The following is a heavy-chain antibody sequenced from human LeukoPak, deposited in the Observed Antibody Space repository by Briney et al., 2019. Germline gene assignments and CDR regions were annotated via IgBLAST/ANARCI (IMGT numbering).Heavy chain of an antibody. CDR1: GVSINSNNYY. CDR3: QSRYLEWLLEY. J-gene: IGHJ4*02. D-gene: IGHD3-3*01. V-gene: IGHV4-39*01. Sequence: SETLSLTCTVSGVSINSNNYYWGWIRQPPGKGLEWIGSIYSSGSAYYNPSLKSRVTISVDTSKNQFSLRLSSVTAADTAVYYCQSRYLEWLLEYWGQGTLVTVSS. CDR2: IYSSGSA.